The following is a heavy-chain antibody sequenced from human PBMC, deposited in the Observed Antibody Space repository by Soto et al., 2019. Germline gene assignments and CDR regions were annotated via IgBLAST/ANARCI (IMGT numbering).Heavy chain of an antibody. D-gene: IGHD1-7*01. CDR3: VSRVSGNYDY. V-gene: IGHV3-64*01. Sequence: EVQLAESGGGMVQPGGSLRLSCVASGFTFSSYDMHWVRQAPGKGLEYVSSISSNGGTTYYGNSVNGRFTISRDNSKNTLYLQMGSLRAEDMAVYYCVSRVSGNYDYWGQGTLVTVSS. J-gene: IGHJ4*02. CDR2: ISSNGGTT. CDR1: GFTFSSYD.